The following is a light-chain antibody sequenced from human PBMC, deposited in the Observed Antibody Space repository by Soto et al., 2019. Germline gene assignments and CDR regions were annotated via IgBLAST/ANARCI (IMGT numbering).Light chain of an antibody. CDR1: TSDVGGYPH. V-gene: IGLV2-14*03. J-gene: IGLJ1*01. Sequence: QSVLTQPASVSGSPGQSITISCTGTTSDVGGYPHVSWYQQHPGEAPKLIIYDVNYRPSGISSRFSGSKSGNTASLTISGLQAEDEADYYCCSYTSTTTLYVFGTGTKVTVL. CDR2: DVN. CDR3: CSYTSTTTLYV.